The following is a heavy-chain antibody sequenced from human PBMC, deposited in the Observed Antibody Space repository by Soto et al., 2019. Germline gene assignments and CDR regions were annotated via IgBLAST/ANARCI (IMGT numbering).Heavy chain of an antibody. J-gene: IGHJ6*02. CDR1: GGTFSTSA. CDR3: ARDKDRAQLGGNYYYMMDV. V-gene: IGHV1-69*12. Sequence: QVQVVQSGAEVKKPGSSVKVSCKTSGGTFSTSAISWVRQAPGQGLEWMGGIMPIFRTADYAQRFQGRVTSTADESASTAYLEPRSLTSEDTAIYYCARDKDRAQLGGNYYYMMDVWGQGTTVTVTS. CDR2: IMPIFRTA. D-gene: IGHD3-3*02.